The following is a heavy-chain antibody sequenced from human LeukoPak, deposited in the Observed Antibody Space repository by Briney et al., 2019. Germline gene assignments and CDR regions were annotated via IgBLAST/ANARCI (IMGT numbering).Heavy chain of an antibody. CDR3: ASGGYYVFDY. J-gene: IGHJ4*02. CDR1: GGSISSGGYS. CDR2: IYHSGTT. V-gene: IGHV4-30-2*01. D-gene: IGHD3-22*01. Sequence: SQTLSLTCAVSGGSISSGGYSWSWIRQPPGKGLEWTGYIYHSGTTYYNPSLKSRVTISIDRSKNQFSLKLSSVSAADTAVYYCASGGYYVFDYWGQGTLVTVSS.